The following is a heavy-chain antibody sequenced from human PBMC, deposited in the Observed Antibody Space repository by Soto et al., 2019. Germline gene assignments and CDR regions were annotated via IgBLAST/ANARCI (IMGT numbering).Heavy chain of an antibody. D-gene: IGHD2-15*01. CDR2: IYYSGST. Sequence: SDTLYLGCTVSGDPITINYGIWVRQAPGKGLEWIGYIYYSGSTTYNPSLKSRVTMSADTSKDQFSLKLNSVTAADTAVYYCARDAGGPYDHWGQGIQVTVSS. J-gene: IGHJ4*02. CDR3: ARDAGGPYDH. V-gene: IGHV4-59*01. CDR1: GDPITINY.